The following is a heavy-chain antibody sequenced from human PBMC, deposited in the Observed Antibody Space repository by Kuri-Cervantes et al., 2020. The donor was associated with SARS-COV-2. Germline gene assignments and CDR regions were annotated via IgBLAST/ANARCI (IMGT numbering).Heavy chain of an antibody. J-gene: IGHJ4*02. V-gene: IGHV3-33*03. D-gene: IGHD3-3*01. Sequence: EWVAVIWHDGSNKYFTDCVKARFTISRDKSKNTLYLQMNSLRAEDPAVYYCAKTIFGVVTPLYYFDYWGQGTLVTVSS. CDR2: IWHDGSNK. CDR3: AKTIFGVVTPLYYFDY.